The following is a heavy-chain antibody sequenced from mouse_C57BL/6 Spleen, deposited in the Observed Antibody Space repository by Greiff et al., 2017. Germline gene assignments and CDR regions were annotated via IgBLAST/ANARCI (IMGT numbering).Heavy chain of an antibody. V-gene: IGHV1-61*01. CDR1: GYTFTSYW. Sequence: QVQLQQPGAELVRPGSSVKLSCKASGYTFTSYWMDWVKQRPGQGLEWIGNIYPSDSETHYNQKFKDKATLTVDKSSSTAYMQLSSLTSEDSAVYYCARSLGGGYFDVWGTGTTVTVSS. J-gene: IGHJ1*03. CDR2: IYPSDSET. D-gene: IGHD4-1*01. CDR3: ARSLGGGYFDV.